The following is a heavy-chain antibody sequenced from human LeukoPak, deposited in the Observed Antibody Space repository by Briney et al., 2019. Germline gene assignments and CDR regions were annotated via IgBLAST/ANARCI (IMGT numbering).Heavy chain of an antibody. CDR2: INEDGGEK. J-gene: IGHJ4*02. Sequence: GGSLRLSCEASGFIFNTYYMTWVRQAPGKGLEWVGKINEDGGEKYYVDSVKGRFTTSRDNAQNSVYLQMSSPRAEDTAVYYCARGGAAGSDYWGQGTLVTVSS. CDR1: GFIFNTYY. V-gene: IGHV3-7*01. CDR3: ARGGAAGSDY. D-gene: IGHD1-26*01.